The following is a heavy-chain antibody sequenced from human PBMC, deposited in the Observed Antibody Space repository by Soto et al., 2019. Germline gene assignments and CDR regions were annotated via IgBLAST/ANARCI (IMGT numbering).Heavy chain of an antibody. V-gene: IGHV1-3*01. D-gene: IGHD6-19*01. CDR2: INAGNGNT. CDR3: AKDRGRGWFSYFDY. J-gene: IGHJ4*02. Sequence: ASVKVSCKASGYTFTNNTMHWVRQAPGQRLEWMGWINAGNGNTKYSEKFQGRVTITRDTSASTAYMDLTSLRSEDTAIYYCAKDRGRGWFSYFDYWGQGTLVTVYS. CDR1: GYTFTNNT.